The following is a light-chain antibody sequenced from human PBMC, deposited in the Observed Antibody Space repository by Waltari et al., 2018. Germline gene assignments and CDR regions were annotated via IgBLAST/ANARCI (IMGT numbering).Light chain of an antibody. CDR3: QQYLSLPYT. V-gene: IGKV1-33*01. CDR1: QDIGNY. J-gene: IGKJ2*01. CDR2: AAS. Sequence: DIQMTQSPFSLSASVGDKVTITCQASQDIGNYLNWYQQKPGKAPNLLIHAASNLEGGVPSRFSGRGSGTHFSFTISSLQPGDFATYYCQQYLSLPYTFGQGTILDI.